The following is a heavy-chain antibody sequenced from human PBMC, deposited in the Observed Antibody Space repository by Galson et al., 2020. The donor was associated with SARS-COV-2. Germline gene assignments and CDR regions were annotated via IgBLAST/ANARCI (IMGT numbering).Heavy chain of an antibody. CDR1: GFTFSSYG. CDR2: ISYDGSNK. Sequence: GESLKISCAASGFTFSSYGMHWVRQAPGKGLEWVAVISYDGSNKYYADSVKGRFTISRDNSKNTLYLQMNSLRAEDTAVYYCARDKSDIIAAPLYYFDYWGQGTLVTVSS. V-gene: IGHV3-30*03. J-gene: IGHJ4*02. CDR3: ARDKSDIIAAPLYYFDY. D-gene: IGHD6-25*01.